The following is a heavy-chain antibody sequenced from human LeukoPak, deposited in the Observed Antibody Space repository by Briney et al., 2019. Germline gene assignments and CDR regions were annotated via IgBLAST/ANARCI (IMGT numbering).Heavy chain of an antibody. CDR3: ATQSTRYCSGGSCSDYYYYMDV. Sequence: ASVKVSCKVSGYTLTELSMHWVRQAPGKGLEWMGGFDPEDGETIYAQKFQGSVTMTEDTSTDTAYMELSSLRSEDTAVYYCATQSTRYCSGGSCSDYYYYMDVWGKGTTDTVSS. CDR1: GYTLTELS. J-gene: IGHJ6*03. V-gene: IGHV1-24*01. CDR2: FDPEDGET. D-gene: IGHD2-15*01.